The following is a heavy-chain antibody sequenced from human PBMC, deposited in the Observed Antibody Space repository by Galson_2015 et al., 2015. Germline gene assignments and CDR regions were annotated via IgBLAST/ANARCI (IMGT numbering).Heavy chain of an antibody. J-gene: IGHJ6*02. CDR3: AKWGYYDILTGYHDYYYGMDV. V-gene: IGHV3-23*01. Sequence: SLRLSCAASGFTFSSYAMSWVRQAPGKGLEWVSAISGSGGSTYYADSVKGRFTISRDNSKNTLYLQMNSLRAEDTAVYYCAKWGYYDILTGYHDYYYGMDVWGQGTTVTVSS. D-gene: IGHD3-9*01. CDR1: GFTFSSYA. CDR2: ISGSGGST.